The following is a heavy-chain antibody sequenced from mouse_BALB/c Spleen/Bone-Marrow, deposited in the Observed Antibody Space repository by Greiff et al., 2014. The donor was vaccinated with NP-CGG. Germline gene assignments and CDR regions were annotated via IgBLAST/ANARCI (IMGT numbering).Heavy chain of an antibody. Sequence: QGQLQQSGSVLGRPGASVKLSCKASGYTFTSSWMHWGKQRPGQGLGWIGDIHPNSGNTNYNEKFRGKATLTVDTSSNTAYVDLSSLTSEDSAVYYCARSYRFWYFDVWGAGTTVTVSS. CDR2: IHPNSGNT. D-gene: IGHD2-14*01. V-gene: IGHV1S130*01. CDR1: GYTFTSSW. CDR3: ARSYRFWYFDV. J-gene: IGHJ1*01.